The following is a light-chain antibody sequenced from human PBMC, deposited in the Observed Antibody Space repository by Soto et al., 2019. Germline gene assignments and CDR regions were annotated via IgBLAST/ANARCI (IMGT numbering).Light chain of an antibody. CDR2: EGT. CDR1: SSDFGTYKL. CDR3: CSHGDTVSV. Sequence: QSVLTQPASVSGSPGQSITISCIGTSSDFGTYKLFSWYQQHPNKAPKLIIYEGTKRPSGVSNRFSVYKSGDTASLTVSGLQAEDEADYLCCSHGDTVSVFGGGTNDTVL. V-gene: IGLV2-23*01. J-gene: IGLJ3*02.